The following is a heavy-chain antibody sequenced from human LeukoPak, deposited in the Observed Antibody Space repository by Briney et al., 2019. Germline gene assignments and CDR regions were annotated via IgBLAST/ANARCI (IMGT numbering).Heavy chain of an antibody. CDR3: ARPGAAVAGTAFNY. J-gene: IGHJ4*02. Sequence: GGSLRLSCAASGFTVSSNYMSWVRQAPGKGLEWVSTIYSDGTTYYADSVKGRFTISRDNSKNTVYLQMNSLRAEDTAVYYCARPGAAVAGTAFNYWGQGTLVTVSS. CDR1: GFTVSSNY. CDR2: IYSDGTT. V-gene: IGHV3-66*04. D-gene: IGHD6-13*01.